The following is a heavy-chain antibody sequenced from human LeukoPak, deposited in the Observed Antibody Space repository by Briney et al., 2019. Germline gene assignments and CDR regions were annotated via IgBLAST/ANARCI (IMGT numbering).Heavy chain of an antibody. CDR3: ARDRWLRYFDWLLNYYYYYGMDA. Sequence: ASVKVSCKASGYIFTSYDINWVRQATGQGLEWMGWMNPNSGNTGYAQKFQGRVTMTRNTSISTAYMELSSLRSEDTAVYYCARDRWLRYFDWLLNYYYYYGMDAWGQGTTVTVSS. J-gene: IGHJ6*02. CDR1: GYIFTSYD. D-gene: IGHD3-9*01. V-gene: IGHV1-8*01. CDR2: MNPNSGNT.